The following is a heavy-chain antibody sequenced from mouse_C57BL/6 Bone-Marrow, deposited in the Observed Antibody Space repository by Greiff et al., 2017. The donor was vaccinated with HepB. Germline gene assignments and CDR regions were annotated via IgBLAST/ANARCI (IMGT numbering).Heavy chain of an antibody. CDR1: GYSITSGYY. Sequence: DVKLQESGPGLVKPSQSLSLTCSVTGYSITSGYYWNWIRQFPGNKLEWMGYISYDGSNNYNPSLKNRISITRDTSKNQFFLKLNSVTTEDTATYYCARDRAWFAYWGQGTLVTVSA. V-gene: IGHV3-6*01. CDR2: ISYDGSN. CDR3: ARDRAWFAY. J-gene: IGHJ3*01. D-gene: IGHD3-1*01.